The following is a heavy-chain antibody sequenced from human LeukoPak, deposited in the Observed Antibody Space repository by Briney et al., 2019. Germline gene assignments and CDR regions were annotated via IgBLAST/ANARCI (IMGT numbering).Heavy chain of an antibody. CDR2: IYYSGST. CDR3: ARVMGDYYDSSGYYRRSDVFDI. V-gene: IGHV4-59*01. CDR1: GGSISIYY. J-gene: IGHJ3*02. D-gene: IGHD3-22*01. Sequence: PSETLSLTCTVSGGSISIYYWRWIRQPPGKGLEWIGYIYYSGSTDYNPSLKSRVIISVDTSKNQFSLKLSSVTAADTAVYYCARVMGDYYDSSGYYRRSDVFDIWGQGTMLTVSS.